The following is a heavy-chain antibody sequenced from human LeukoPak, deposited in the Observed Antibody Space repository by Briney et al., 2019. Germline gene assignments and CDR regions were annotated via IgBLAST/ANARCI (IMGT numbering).Heavy chain of an antibody. CDR2: ISVYSGET. J-gene: IGHJ4*02. D-gene: IGHD3-22*01. CDR1: GYTFSSYG. V-gene: IGHV1-18*01. CDR3: ASNTGSDSSGYAY. Sequence: ASVKVSCKASGYTFSSYGITWVRQAPGQGLEWMGGISVYSGETNYAQKLQDRVTVTTDTSTRTAYLELRSLRSDDTAVYYCASNTGSDSSGYAYWGQGTLVTVSS.